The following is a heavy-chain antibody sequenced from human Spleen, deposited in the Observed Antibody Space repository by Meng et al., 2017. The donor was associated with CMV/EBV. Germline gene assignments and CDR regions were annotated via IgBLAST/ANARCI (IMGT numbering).Heavy chain of an antibody. CDR3: ARHANGGWYAMDV. Sequence: GESLKISCAASGFIFTNAWMSWVRQAPGKGLEWVANIRSDATERNYVDSLKGRFTISRDNAKNALYLQMNSLRVEDTAVYYCARHANGGWYAMDVWGHGTTVTVSS. CDR1: GFIFTNAW. V-gene: IGHV3-7*01. J-gene: IGHJ6*02. CDR2: IRSDATER. D-gene: IGHD3-16*01.